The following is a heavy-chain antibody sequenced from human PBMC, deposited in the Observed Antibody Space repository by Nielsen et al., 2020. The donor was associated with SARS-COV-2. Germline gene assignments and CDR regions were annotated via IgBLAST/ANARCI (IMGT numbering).Heavy chain of an antibody. CDR3: ARAGTTFYYYYMDV. CDR2: ISSSSSYI. V-gene: IGHV3-21*01. J-gene: IGHJ6*03. CDR1: GFTFSSYS. D-gene: IGHD1-7*01. Sequence: GESLKISCAASGFTFSSYSMNWVRQAPGKGLEWVSSISSSSSYIYYADSVKGRFTISRDNAKNSLYLQMNSLRAEDTAVYYCARAGTTFYYYYMDVWGKGTTVTVSS.